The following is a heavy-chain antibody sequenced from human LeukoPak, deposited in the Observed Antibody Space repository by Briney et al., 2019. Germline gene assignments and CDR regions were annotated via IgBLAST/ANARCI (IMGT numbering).Heavy chain of an antibody. D-gene: IGHD5-24*01. CDR3: AIINHPDGRVY. CDR1: GYTFTTSW. J-gene: IGHJ4*02. Sequence: GESLKISCQGFGYTFTTSWIGWVRQLPGKGLEWMAIIYAGNSDAKYSPSFQGQVSISTDRSISTAYLHWSSLKASVTAKYYCAIINHPDGRVYWGQGTLVTVSS. V-gene: IGHV5-51*01. CDR2: IYAGNSDA.